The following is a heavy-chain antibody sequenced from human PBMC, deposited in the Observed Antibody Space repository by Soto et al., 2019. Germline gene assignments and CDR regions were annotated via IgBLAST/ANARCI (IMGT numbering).Heavy chain of an antibody. CDR2: INAGNGNT. Sequence: QVQLVQSGAEVKKPGASVKVSCKASGYTFTSYAMHWVRQAPGQRLEWMGWINAGNGNTKYSQKFQGRVTITRETSASTAYMALSSLRSEDTAVYYCARTSGYYFYDYWGQGTLVTVSS. J-gene: IGHJ4*02. CDR3: ARTSGYYFYDY. CDR1: GYTFTSYA. V-gene: IGHV1-3*01. D-gene: IGHD3-3*01.